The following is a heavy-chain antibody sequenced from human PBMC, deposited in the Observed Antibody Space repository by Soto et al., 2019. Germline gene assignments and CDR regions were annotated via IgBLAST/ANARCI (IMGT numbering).Heavy chain of an antibody. Sequence: GGSLRLSCAASGFTFSSYGMHWVRQAPGKGLEWVAVISYDGSNKYYADSVKGRFTISRDNSKNTLYLQMNSLRAEDTAVYYCAKDRTKAAAGTAYYFDYWGQGTLVTVSS. V-gene: IGHV3-30*18. CDR1: GFTFSSYG. CDR3: AKDRTKAAAGTAYYFDY. J-gene: IGHJ4*02. D-gene: IGHD6-13*01. CDR2: ISYDGSNK.